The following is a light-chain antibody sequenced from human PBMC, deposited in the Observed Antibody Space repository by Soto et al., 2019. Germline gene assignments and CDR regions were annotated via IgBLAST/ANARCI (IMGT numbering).Light chain of an antibody. V-gene: IGKV3-20*01. Sequence: EIVLTQSPGTLSLSPGERATLSCRASQSISSSYLAWYQQKPGQAPRLLVYGASSRATGIPDRFSGSGSGTDFSLTISRLEPEDVAVYYCQQYGSSRFTFCPGTKVDIK. CDR2: GAS. J-gene: IGKJ3*01. CDR1: QSISSSY. CDR3: QQYGSSRFT.